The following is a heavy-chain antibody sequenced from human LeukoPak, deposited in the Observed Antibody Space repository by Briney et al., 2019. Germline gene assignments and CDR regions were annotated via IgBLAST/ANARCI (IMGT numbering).Heavy chain of an antibody. CDR1: GFTFSSYW. CDR3: ARSISITIFGVVMAPYYYMDV. V-gene: IGHV3-74*01. D-gene: IGHD3-3*01. J-gene: IGHJ6*03. Sequence: PGGSLRLSCAASGFTFSSYWMHWVRQAPGKGLVWVSRINSDGSSTIYADSVKGRLTISRDNAKNTLYLQMNSLRAEDTAVYYCARSISITIFGVVMAPYYYMDVWGKGTTVTVSS. CDR2: INSDGSST.